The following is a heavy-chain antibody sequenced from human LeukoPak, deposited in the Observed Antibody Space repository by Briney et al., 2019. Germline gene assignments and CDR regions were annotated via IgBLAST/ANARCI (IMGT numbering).Heavy chain of an antibody. V-gene: IGHV5-51*01. D-gene: IGHD1-26*01. J-gene: IGHJ5*02. CDR1: GYSFTSYW. CDR3: ARRWELGWFDP. CDR2: IYPGDSNT. Sequence: GESLKISCKGSGYSFTSYWIAWVRQMPGKGLEWMGIIYPGDSNTKYSPSFQGQVTISADKSISTAYLQWSSLKASDTAMYYCARRWELGWFDPWGQGTLVTVSP.